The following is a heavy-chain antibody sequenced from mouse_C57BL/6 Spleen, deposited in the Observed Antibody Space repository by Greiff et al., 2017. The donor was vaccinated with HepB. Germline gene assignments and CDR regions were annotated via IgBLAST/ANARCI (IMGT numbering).Heavy chain of an antibody. J-gene: IGHJ4*01. V-gene: IGHV3-6*01. D-gene: IGHD2-2*01. CDR2: ISYDGSN. Sequence: ESGPGLVKPSQSLSLTCSVTGYSITSGYYWNWIRQFPGNKLEWMGYISYDGSNNYNPSLKNRISITRDTSKNQFFLKLNSVTTEDTATYYCARGGGYDYYYAMDYWGQGTSVTVSS. CDR1: GYSITSGYY. CDR3: ARGGGYDYYYAMDY.